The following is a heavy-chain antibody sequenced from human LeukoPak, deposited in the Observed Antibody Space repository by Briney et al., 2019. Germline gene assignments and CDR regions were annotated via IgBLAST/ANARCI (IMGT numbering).Heavy chain of an antibody. CDR1: GFTFSSYA. Sequence: GGSLRLSCAASGFTFSSYAMHWVRQAPGKGLEYVSAISSNGGSTYYANSVKGRFTISRDNSKNTLYLQMDSLRAEDMAVYYCARGTGYYYYYFMDVWGKGTTVTIPS. CDR2: ISSNGGST. D-gene: IGHD1-14*01. J-gene: IGHJ6*03. V-gene: IGHV3-64*01. CDR3: ARGTGYYYYYFMDV.